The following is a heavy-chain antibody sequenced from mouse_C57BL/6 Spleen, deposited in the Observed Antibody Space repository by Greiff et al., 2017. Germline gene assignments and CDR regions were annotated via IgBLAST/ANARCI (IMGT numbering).Heavy chain of an antibody. CDR2: IRNKANGYTT. Sequence: DVMLVESGGGLVQPGGSLSLSCAASGFTFTDYYMSWVRQPPGKALEWLGFIRNKANGYTTEYSAYVKGRVTISRDNSQSILYLQMNALRAEDSATYYCARVKDYGSPNWYVDGWGTGTTVTVSS. J-gene: IGHJ1*03. CDR3: ARVKDYGSPNWYVDG. D-gene: IGHD1-1*01. CDR1: GFTFTDYY. V-gene: IGHV7-3*01.